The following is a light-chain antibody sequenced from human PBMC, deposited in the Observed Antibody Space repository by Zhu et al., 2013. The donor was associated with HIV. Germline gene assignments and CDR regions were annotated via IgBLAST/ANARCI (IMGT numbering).Light chain of an antibody. V-gene: IGKV1-6*01. J-gene: IGKJ3*01. CDR3: QQYNYFPFT. Sequence: IQMTQSPSSLSTSIGDRVTMTCRASQGIRSDLAWYQQKPGKAPKLLIYTASNLQSGVPSRFSGSGSGTDFTLTISSLQPEDFGTYYCQQYNYFPFTFGPRDRQWTSN. CDR1: QGIRSD. CDR2: TAS.